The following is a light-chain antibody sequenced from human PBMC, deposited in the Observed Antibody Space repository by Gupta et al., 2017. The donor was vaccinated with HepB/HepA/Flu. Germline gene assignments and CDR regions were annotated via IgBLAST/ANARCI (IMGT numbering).Light chain of an antibody. CDR2: INS. Sequence: QSVLPQPPSASGPPGQRVTISCSGSSSNIGSNNVNWYQQLPLASPKLLIYINSQRHSGVPERFSGSKSGTSASLTTSGLQAEDEADYYCAAAHASRSGYVFGTGTKVTVL. J-gene: IGLJ1*01. CDR1: SSNIGSNN. V-gene: IGLV1-44*01. CDR3: AAAHASRSGYV.